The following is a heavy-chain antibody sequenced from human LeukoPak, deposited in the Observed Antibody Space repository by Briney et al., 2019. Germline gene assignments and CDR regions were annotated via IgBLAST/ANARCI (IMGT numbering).Heavy chain of an antibody. V-gene: IGHV3-30*18. CDR1: RFNFSYFA. J-gene: IGHJ4*02. CDR3: AKDPHSSSWYYFDS. CDR2: LSDDGSNK. Sequence: GRSLRLSCAASRFNFSYFAMHWVRQAPGKGLEWVAVLSDDGSNKFYADSVKGRFTISRDNSKNTLYLQMNSLRAEDTAFYYCAKDPHSSSWYYFDSWGQGTLVTVSS. D-gene: IGHD6-13*01.